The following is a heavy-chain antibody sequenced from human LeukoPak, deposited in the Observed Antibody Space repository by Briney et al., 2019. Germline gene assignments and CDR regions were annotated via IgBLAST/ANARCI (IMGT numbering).Heavy chain of an antibody. Sequence: GASVKVSCKASGYTFTSYGISWVRQAPGQGLEWMGWISAYNGNTNYAQKLQDRVTMTTDTSTSTAYMELRSLRSDDTAVYYCARDRAPDYYDSSGYYPLDYWGQGTLVTVSS. D-gene: IGHD3-22*01. CDR3: ARDRAPDYYDSSGYYPLDY. V-gene: IGHV1-18*01. J-gene: IGHJ4*02. CDR2: ISAYNGNT. CDR1: GYTFTSYG.